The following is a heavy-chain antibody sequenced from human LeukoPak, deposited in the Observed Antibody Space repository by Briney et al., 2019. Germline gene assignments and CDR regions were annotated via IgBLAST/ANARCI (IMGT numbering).Heavy chain of an antibody. CDR3: ARRESRGPWPGPFDI. V-gene: IGHV4-39*01. CDR1: GGSLNSNSYS. CDR2: VSHMGIA. Sequence: SETLSLTCSVSGGSLNSNSYSWDWIRQPPGKGLERIGTVSHMGIANYNPSLKSRVSLSVDTSKKQFSVRLNSVTAADTATYYCARRESRGPWPGPFDIWGQGTMVIVSS. J-gene: IGHJ3*02. D-gene: IGHD3-10*01.